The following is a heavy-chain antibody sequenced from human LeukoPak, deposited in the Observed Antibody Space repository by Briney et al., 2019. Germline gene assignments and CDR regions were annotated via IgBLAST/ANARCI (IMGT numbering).Heavy chain of an antibody. V-gene: IGHV1-46*01. CDR2: INPSGGST. J-gene: IGHJ6*02. CDR3: AREENTAMALYYYYYYGMDV. D-gene: IGHD5-18*01. Sequence: ASVKVSCKVSGYTLTELSMHWVRQAPGQGLEWMGIINPSGGSTSYAQKFQGRVTMTRDTSTSTVYMELSSLRSEDTAVYYCAREENTAMALYYYYYYGMDVWGQGTTVTVSS. CDR1: GYTLTELS.